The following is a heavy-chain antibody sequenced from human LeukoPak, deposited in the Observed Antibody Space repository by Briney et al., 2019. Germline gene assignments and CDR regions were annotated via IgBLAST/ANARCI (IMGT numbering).Heavy chain of an antibody. D-gene: IGHD1-26*01. CDR2: TYYSGST. Sequence: SETPSLTCTVSGGSISNYYWSWIRQPPGKGLEWIGYTYYSGSTNYNPSLKSRVTISVDTSKNQFSLKLSSVTAADTAVYYCASGSYDANWFDPWGQGTLVTVSS. J-gene: IGHJ5*02. V-gene: IGHV4-59*01. CDR1: GGSISNYY. CDR3: ASGSYDANWFDP.